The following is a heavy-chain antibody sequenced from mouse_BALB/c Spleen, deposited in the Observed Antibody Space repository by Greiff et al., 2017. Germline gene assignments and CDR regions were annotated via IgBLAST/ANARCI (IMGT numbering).Heavy chain of an antibody. J-gene: IGHJ3*01. Sequence: VKLMESGAELVRPGTSVKISCKASGYTFTNYWLGWVKQRPGHGLEWIGDIYPGGGYTNYNEKFKGKATLTADTSSSTVYMQLSSLTSEDSAVYFCARGGLTAGFAYWGQGTLVTVSA. V-gene: IGHV1-63*02. CDR2: IYPGGGYT. CDR3: ARGGLTAGFAY. D-gene: IGHD1-2*01. CDR1: GYTFTNYW.